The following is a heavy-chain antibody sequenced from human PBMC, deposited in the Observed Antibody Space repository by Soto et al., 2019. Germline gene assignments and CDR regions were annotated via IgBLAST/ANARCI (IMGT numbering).Heavy chain of an antibody. D-gene: IGHD6-6*01. CDR3: XXPRSSYYYYGMDV. Sequence: QVQLVQSGAEVKKPGSSVKVSCKASGGTFSSYAISWVRQAPGQGLEWMGGIIPIFGTANYAQKFQGRVTITADESTXXXXXXXXXXXXXXXXXXXXXXPRSSYYYYGMDVWGQGATVTVSS. CDR1: GGTFSSYA. CDR2: IIPIFGTA. V-gene: IGHV1-69*12. J-gene: IGHJ6*02.